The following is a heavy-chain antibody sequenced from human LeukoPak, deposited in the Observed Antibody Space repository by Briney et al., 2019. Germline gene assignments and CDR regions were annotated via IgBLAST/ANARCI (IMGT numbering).Heavy chain of an antibody. CDR1: GYTLSELS. Sequence: ASVQVSCKVSGYTLSELSMHWVRQAPGKGLEWRGGFDPEDDERVYAQKFQGRVTMTEDTSTDTAYMELSSLRSEDTAIYYCATELRSGYFDYWGQGTLVTVSS. CDR2: FDPEDDER. CDR3: ATELRSGYFDY. D-gene: IGHD3-22*01. J-gene: IGHJ4*02. V-gene: IGHV1-24*01.